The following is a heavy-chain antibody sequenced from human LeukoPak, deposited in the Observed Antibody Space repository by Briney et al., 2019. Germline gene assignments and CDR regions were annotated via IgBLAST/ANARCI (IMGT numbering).Heavy chain of an antibody. D-gene: IGHD3-22*01. V-gene: IGHV1-18*01. CDR3: ARGGRNYYDSSGHYYFDY. CDR2: ISAYNGNT. CDR1: GYTFTSYG. Sequence: ASVKVSCKASGYTFTSYGISWVRQAPGQGLEWMGWISAYNGNTNYAQKLQGRVTMTTDTSTSTAYMELRSLRSDDTAVYFCARGGRNYYDSSGHYYFDYWGQGTLVTVSS. J-gene: IGHJ4*02.